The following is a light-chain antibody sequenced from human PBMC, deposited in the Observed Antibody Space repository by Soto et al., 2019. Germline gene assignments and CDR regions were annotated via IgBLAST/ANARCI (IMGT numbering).Light chain of an antibody. J-gene: IGKJ5*01. CDR3: QQLDSYPIT. V-gene: IGKV1-9*01. CDR2: AAS. CDR1: QGISSY. Sequence: DIQLTQSPSFLSASVGDRVTITCRASQGISSYLAWYQQKPGKAPKHLIYAASTLQSGVPSSFRGSGSVIEFPLTISRMQPEDFATYYCQQLDSYPITFGQGTRLQI.